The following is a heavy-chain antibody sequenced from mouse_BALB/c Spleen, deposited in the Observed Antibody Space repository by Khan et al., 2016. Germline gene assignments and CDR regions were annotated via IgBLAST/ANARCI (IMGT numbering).Heavy chain of an antibody. J-gene: IGHJ3*01. Sequence: QLPLVQSGPELKKPGETVKISCKASGYTFTNYGMNWVKQAPGKGLKWMGWINTNTGEPTYAEEFKGHFVFSLETSASTAYLHINNLKNEDTATYCCAEDYYGSNWFAYWGQGTLVTVSA. D-gene: IGHD1-1*01. CDR1: GYTFTNYG. CDR2: INTNTGEP. V-gene: IGHV9-3*02. CDR3: AEDYYGSNWFAY.